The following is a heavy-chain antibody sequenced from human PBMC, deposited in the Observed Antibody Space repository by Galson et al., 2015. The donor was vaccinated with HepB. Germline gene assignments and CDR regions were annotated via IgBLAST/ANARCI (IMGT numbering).Heavy chain of an antibody. D-gene: IGHD3-22*01. CDR1: GYSFTSYW. J-gene: IGHJ3*02. CDR3: ARQRAGGVIVVVINDAFDI. CDR2: IYSGDSDA. V-gene: IGHV5-51*01. Sequence: SGAEVHKPGESLKISCKGYGYSFTSYWIGWVRQMPGKGLEWMGIIYSGDSDATYSPSIQGQVTISADKSIRTAYMQWSSLKASETAMYYCARQRAGGVIVVVINDAFDIWGQGTVVTVSP.